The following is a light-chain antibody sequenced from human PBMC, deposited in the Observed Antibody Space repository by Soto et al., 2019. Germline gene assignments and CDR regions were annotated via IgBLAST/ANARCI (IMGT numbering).Light chain of an antibody. J-gene: IGKJ2*01. V-gene: IGKV3-20*01. CDR3: QYYGGPTYT. Sequence: DIVLTQSPGTLSLSPGERATLSCRASRSVASNSLAWYHQKFGQAPRLLIYGASNRATGIPDRFSGSGSGTDFTLTISRLEPEDFAVYYCQYYGGPTYTFGQGTKLEIK. CDR2: GAS. CDR1: RSVASNS.